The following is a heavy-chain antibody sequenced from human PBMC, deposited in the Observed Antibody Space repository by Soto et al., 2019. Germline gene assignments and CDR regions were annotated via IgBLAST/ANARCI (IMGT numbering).Heavy chain of an antibody. CDR2: ISWNSGSI. D-gene: IGHD6-19*01. V-gene: IGHV3-9*01. CDR1: GFTFDDYA. Sequence: EVQLVESGGGLVQPGRSLRLSCAASGFTFDDYAMHWVRQAPGKSLEWVSGISWNSGSIGYADSVKGRFTISRDNAKNSLYLQMNSLRAEDKALYYCAKDRGLVLSFYFDYWGQGTLVTVSS. J-gene: IGHJ4*02. CDR3: AKDRGLVLSFYFDY.